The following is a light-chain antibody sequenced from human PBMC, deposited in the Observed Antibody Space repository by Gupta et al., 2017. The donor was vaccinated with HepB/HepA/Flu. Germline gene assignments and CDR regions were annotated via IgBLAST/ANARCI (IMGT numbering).Light chain of an antibody. J-gene: IGLJ1*01. CDR3: SSYTSSTTRV. V-gene: IGLV2-14*03. Sequence: QSALTQPASVSGSPGQSITISCTGTSRDIGALDYVSWYQHHPGKAPKLMIYDVSNRPSGVSERFSGSKSGNTASLTISGLQAEDEADYYCSSYTSSTTRVFGTGTKVTVL. CDR1: SRDIGALDY. CDR2: DVS.